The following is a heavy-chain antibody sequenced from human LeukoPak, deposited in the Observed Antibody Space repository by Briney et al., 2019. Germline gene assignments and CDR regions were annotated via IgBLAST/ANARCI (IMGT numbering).Heavy chain of an antibody. CDR2: ISSSGSYI. J-gene: IGHJ4*02. CDR1: GFTFRSYS. V-gene: IGHV3-21*01. D-gene: IGHD3-16*01. Sequence: KPGGSLRLSCATSGFTFRSYSMNWVRQAPGKGLEWVSSISSSGSYIYYADSVRGRFTISRDNAKNSLYLQMNSLRAEDTALYYCARDRSTNSYAEYFFDYWGQGTLVTVSS. CDR3: ARDRSTNSYAEYFFDY.